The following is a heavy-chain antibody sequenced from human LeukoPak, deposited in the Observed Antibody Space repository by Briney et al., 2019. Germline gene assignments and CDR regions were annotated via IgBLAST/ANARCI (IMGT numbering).Heavy chain of an antibody. V-gene: IGHV3-23*01. CDR3: AKTRWYGDYAVDY. CDR2: ISGSGGST. CDR1: GFTVSSNY. D-gene: IGHD4-17*01. Sequence: SGGSLRLSCAASGFTVSSNYMSWVRQAPGKGLEWVSAISGSGGSTYYADSVKGRFTISRDNSKNTLYLQMNSLRAEDTAVYYCAKTRWYGDYAVDYWGQGTLVTVSS. J-gene: IGHJ4*02.